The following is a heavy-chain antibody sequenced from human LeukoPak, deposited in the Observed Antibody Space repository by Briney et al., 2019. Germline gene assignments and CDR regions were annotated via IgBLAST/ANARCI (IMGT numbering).Heavy chain of an antibody. CDR3: ARSLLRYSYAHFGY. V-gene: IGHV3-11*01. CDR2: ISSSGSTI. J-gene: IGHJ4*02. D-gene: IGHD5-18*01. Sequence: GGSLRLSCAASGFTFSDYYMSWIRQAPGKGLEWVSYISSSGSTIYYADSVKGRFTISRDNAKNSLYLQMNSLRAEDTAVHYCARSLLRYSYAHFGYWGQGTLVTVSS. CDR1: GFTFSDYY.